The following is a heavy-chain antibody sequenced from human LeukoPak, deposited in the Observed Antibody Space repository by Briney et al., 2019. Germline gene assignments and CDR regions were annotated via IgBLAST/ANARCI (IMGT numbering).Heavy chain of an antibody. CDR3: ARGPRI. CDR1: EFDFSSHA. J-gene: IGHJ4*02. Sequence: GGSLRLSCAASEFDFSSHAMTWVRQAPGKGLEWVSAISISGSKTYYADSVKGRFTISRDNSKNTLYLQMNSLRAEDTAVYYCARGPRIWGQGTLVTVSS. V-gene: IGHV3-23*01. CDR2: ISISGSKT. D-gene: IGHD2/OR15-2a*01.